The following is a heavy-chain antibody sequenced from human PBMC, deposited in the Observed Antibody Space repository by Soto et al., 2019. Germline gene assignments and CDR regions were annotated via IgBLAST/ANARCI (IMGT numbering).Heavy chain of an antibody. Sequence: QVQLQESGPGLVKASETLSLTCTVSGGSVSSGSYYWTCIRQPPGKGLEWIGYLYYNTNTNYNPSLKSRVTISVDTSKNQFSLKLSSVTAADTAVYYCARTYCTTTSCQAHGMDVWGQGTTVTVSS. CDR1: GGSVSSGSYY. CDR2: LYYNTNT. J-gene: IGHJ6*02. V-gene: IGHV4-61*01. CDR3: ARTYCTTTSCQAHGMDV. D-gene: IGHD2-2*01.